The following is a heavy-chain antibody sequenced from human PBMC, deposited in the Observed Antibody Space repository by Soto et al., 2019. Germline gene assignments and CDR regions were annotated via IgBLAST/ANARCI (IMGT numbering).Heavy chain of an antibody. CDR2: IGSSGGYI. CDR3: AKKVNSGSGSQYFDY. D-gene: IGHD3-10*01. Sequence: GGSLRLSCAVSGFIFSDFSMNWVRQAPGKGLEWVASIGSSGGYIFYADSVKGRFTISRDNAKKSLDLQINSLRAEDTAIYYCAKKVNSGSGSQYFDYWGQGTLVTVSS. V-gene: IGHV3-21*04. J-gene: IGHJ4*02. CDR1: GFIFSDFS.